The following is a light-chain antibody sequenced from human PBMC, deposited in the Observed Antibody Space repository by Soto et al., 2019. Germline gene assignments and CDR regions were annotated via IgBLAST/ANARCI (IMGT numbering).Light chain of an antibody. J-gene: IGKJ5*01. CDR2: DAS. Sequence: IVLTQSQANMSLSPGERATLSCRASRSVSSYFAWYQQKPGQAPRLLIYDASNRATGIPARFSCSGSGTDFSLTISSLEPEDFAIYYCQQRSNWPAITFGQGTRLEIK. V-gene: IGKV3-11*01. CDR1: RSVSSY. CDR3: QQRSNWPAIT.